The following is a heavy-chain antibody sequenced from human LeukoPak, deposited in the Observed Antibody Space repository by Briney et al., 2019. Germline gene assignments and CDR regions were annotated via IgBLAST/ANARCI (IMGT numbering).Heavy chain of an antibody. J-gene: IGHJ4*02. CDR3: TRVDSLAAAGRGRFDY. CDR2: IYYSGST. D-gene: IGHD6-13*01. CDR1: GYSISSGYH. V-gene: IGHV4-38-2*01. Sequence: PSEPLFLTCAVSGYSISSGYHWGWIRQPPGKGLEWIGSIYYSGSTYYNPSLKRRVTISVDTSHNQFSVKLTSVTAADTALYYCTRVDSLAAAGRGRFDYWGQGTLVTVSS.